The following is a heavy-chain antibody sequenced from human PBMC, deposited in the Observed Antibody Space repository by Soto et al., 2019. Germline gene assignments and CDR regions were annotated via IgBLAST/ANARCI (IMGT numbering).Heavy chain of an antibody. CDR3: ARDGSDRCSGKEESCYYYGMDV. CDR1: GFTFSSYA. Sequence: QVQLVESGGGVVQPGRSLRLSCAASGFTFSSYAMHWVRQAPGKGLEWVAVISYDGSNKYYADSVKGRFTISRDNSKNTLYLQMNSLRAEDTAVYYCARDGSDRCSGKEESCYYYGMDVWGQGTTVTVSS. V-gene: IGHV3-30-3*01. J-gene: IGHJ6*02. CDR2: ISYDGSNK. D-gene: IGHD3-22*01.